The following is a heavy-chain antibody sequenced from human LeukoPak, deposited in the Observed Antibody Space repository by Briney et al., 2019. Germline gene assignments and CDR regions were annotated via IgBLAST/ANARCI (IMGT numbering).Heavy chain of an antibody. V-gene: IGHV1-46*01. Sequence: ASVKVSCKASGYTFTNNYLHWLRQAPGQGLEWMGMIYPRNGSTSYAQNFQGRVTVTRDTSTTTVHMELRGLRSEDTAVYYCARDQEGFDYWGQGTVVTVSS. CDR1: GYTFTNNY. CDR3: ARDQEGFDY. CDR2: IYPRNGST. J-gene: IGHJ4*02.